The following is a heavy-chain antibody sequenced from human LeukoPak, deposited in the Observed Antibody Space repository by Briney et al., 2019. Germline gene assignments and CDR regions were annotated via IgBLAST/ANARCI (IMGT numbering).Heavy chain of an antibody. CDR2: IRSTAYGETT. D-gene: IGHD5-18*01. Sequence: GSLRLSCTASGFTFGDYAMSWFRQAPGKGLEWVGFIRSTAYGETTEYAASVKGRFIISRDDSKSIAYLQMNSLKTEDTAVYYCTRIQIWLPLFDYWGQGTLVTVSS. V-gene: IGHV3-49*03. J-gene: IGHJ4*02. CDR1: GFTFGDYA. CDR3: TRIQIWLPLFDY.